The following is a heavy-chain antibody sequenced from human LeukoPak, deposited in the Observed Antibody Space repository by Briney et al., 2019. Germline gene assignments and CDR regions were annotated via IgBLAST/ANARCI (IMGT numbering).Heavy chain of an antibody. Sequence: SETLSLTCTVSGGSISSGTYYWSWIRQPAGKGLEWIGRIYTRGSTNYNPSLKSRVTISVDTSKNQCSLKLSSVTAADTAVYYCARGHRLWFGELSGWFDPWGQGTLVTVSS. CDR1: GGSISSGTYY. CDR2: IYTRGST. CDR3: ARGHRLWFGELSGWFDP. J-gene: IGHJ5*02. V-gene: IGHV4-61*02. D-gene: IGHD3-10*01.